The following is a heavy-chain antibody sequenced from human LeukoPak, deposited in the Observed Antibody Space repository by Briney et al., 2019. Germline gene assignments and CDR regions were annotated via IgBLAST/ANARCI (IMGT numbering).Heavy chain of an antibody. D-gene: IGHD2-8*01. J-gene: IGHJ6*02. Sequence: GGSLRLSCAASGFTFSSYAMSWVRQAPGKGLEWVSAISGSGGRTYYADSVKGRFTISRDNSKNTLYLQMNSLRAEDTAVYYCARDMGVMVYAMDVWGQGTTVTVSS. V-gene: IGHV3-23*01. CDR2: ISGSGGRT. CDR1: GFTFSSYA. CDR3: ARDMGVMVYAMDV.